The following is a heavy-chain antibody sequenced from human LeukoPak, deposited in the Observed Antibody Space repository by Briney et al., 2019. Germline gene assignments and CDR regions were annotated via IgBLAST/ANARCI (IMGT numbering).Heavy chain of an antibody. CDR2: ISTSNGNT. CDR1: GYTFTSYG. J-gene: IGHJ4*02. V-gene: IGHV1-18*01. CDR3: VRDNDYVPAY. D-gene: IGHD4-17*01. Sequence: ASVKVSCKASGYTFTSYGISWVRQAPGQGLEWMAWISTSNGNTNFAQKFQGRVTMITDTSTSTAYMELRSLRSDDTAVYYCVRDNDYVPAYWGQGTLVIVSS.